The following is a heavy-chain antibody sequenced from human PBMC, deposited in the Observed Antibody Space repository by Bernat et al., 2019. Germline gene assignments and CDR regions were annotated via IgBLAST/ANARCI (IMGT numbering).Heavy chain of an antibody. CDR1: GGSITSSHL. Sequence: QVQLQESGPGLVKPSGILSLTCAVSGGSITSSHLWSWIRQPPEKGLEWIGEIFHSGSTKYNPSLESRVTISVDKSKNQFSLELNSVTGADTAVYYCARHGKYGSGSYYPSFEYWGQGILVTVSS. V-gene: IGHV4-4*02. CDR3: ARHGKYGSGSYYPSFEY. D-gene: IGHD3-10*01. CDR2: IFHSGST. J-gene: IGHJ4*02.